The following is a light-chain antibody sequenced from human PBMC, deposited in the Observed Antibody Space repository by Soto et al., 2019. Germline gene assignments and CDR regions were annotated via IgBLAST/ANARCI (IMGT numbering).Light chain of an antibody. J-gene: IGKJ2*01. CDR3: MQPLHTPQT. CDR1: QSLLHSNGKTY. Sequence: EIVMTQSPLSLPVTPGEPASISCRSSQSLLHSNGKTYLDWYHQKPGQSPQLLIYLGSTRASGVPDRLSGGGSGSDFTMTVSRVEAEDVGVYYCMQPLHTPQTFGQGTRVEIK. V-gene: IGKV2-28*01. CDR2: LGS.